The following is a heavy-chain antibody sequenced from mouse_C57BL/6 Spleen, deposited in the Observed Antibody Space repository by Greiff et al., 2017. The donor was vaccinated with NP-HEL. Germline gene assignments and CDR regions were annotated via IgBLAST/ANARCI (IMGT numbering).Heavy chain of an antibody. J-gene: IGHJ4*01. D-gene: IGHD1-1*01. V-gene: IGHV1-81*01. CDR2: IYPRSGNT. CDR3: ARSTVVATDYAMDY. CDR1: GYTFTSYG. Sequence: VMLVESGAELARPGASVKLSCKASGYTFTSYGISWVKQRTGQGLEWIGEIYPRSGNTYYNEKFKGKATLTADKSSSTAYMELRSLTSEDSAVYFCARSTVVATDYAMDYWGQGTSVTVSS.